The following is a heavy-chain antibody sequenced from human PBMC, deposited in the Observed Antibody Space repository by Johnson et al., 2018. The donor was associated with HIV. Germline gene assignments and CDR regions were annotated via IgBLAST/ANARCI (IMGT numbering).Heavy chain of an antibody. D-gene: IGHD2-15*01. CDR2: ISYDGSNK. Sequence: QVQLVESGGGLVQPGGSLRLSCAASGFTFSSYAMSWVRQAPGKGLEWVAVISYDGSNKYYADSVKGRFTISRDNSKNTLYLQMSSLRAEDTALYYCARDGSGNAFDIWGQGTMVTVSS. V-gene: IGHV3-30-3*01. J-gene: IGHJ3*02. CDR1: GFTFSSYA. CDR3: ARDGSGNAFDI.